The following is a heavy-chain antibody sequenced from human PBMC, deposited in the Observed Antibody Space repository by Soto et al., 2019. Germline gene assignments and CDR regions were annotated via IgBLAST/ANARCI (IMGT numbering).Heavy chain of an antibody. CDR2: IIPIYDSP. CDR3: AGDSASVTPVPVRE. CDR1: GGTFSTYS. D-gene: IGHD4-17*01. V-gene: IGHV1-69*06. Sequence: VQLVQSGAEVRQPGSSVRVSCKASGGTFSTYSVTWVRQATGQGLEWMGGIIPIYDSPYYAQKFLGRVSLTADTSTNTAYMVVIRLTSEDTAVYFCAGDSASVTPVPVREWGQGTLVLVSS. J-gene: IGHJ4*02.